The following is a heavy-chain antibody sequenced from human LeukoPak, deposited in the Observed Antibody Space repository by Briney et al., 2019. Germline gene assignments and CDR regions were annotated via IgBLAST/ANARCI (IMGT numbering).Heavy chain of an antibody. Sequence: ASVTVSCKASGYTFTSYYMHWVRQAPGQGLEWLGIINPSGGSTSYAQKFQGRVTMTRDMSTSTVYMELSSLRSEDTAVYYCARGGDYYDSSGYWNWFDPWGQGTLVTVSS. CDR2: INPSGGST. D-gene: IGHD3-22*01. V-gene: IGHV1-46*01. J-gene: IGHJ5*02. CDR1: GYTFTSYY. CDR3: ARGGDYYDSSGYWNWFDP.